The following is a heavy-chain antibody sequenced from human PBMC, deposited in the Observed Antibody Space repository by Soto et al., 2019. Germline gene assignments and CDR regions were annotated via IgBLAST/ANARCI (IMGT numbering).Heavy chain of an antibody. Sequence: GGSLRLSCAASGFTFRSYSMNWVRQAPGKGLEWVSYISSSSSTIYYADSVKGRFTISRDNAKNSLYLQMNSLRDEDTAVYYCARVGEQWLVVSNYYYYGIDVWGQGTTVTVSS. V-gene: IGHV3-48*02. CDR3: ARVGEQWLVVSNYYYYGIDV. CDR1: GFTFRSYS. CDR2: ISSSSSTI. D-gene: IGHD6-19*01. J-gene: IGHJ6*02.